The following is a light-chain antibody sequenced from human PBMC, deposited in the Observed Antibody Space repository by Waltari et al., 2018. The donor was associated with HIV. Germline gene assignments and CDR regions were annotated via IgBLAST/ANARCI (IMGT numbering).Light chain of an antibody. CDR2: AAS. Sequence: EIVMTQSPATLSVSPGERATLSCRASQTVSSNLAWYQQKPGQAPRLVIYAASNRATGVPARFSGSGSGIEFTLTISSLQSEDFAVYYCQQYYDWPPLTFGGGTKVEIK. V-gene: IGKV3-15*01. CDR3: QQYYDWPPLT. CDR1: QTVSSN. J-gene: IGKJ4*01.